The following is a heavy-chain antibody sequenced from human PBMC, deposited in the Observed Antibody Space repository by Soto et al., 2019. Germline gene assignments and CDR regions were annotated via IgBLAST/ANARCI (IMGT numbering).Heavy chain of an antibody. CDR3: ARGNYDFWNPGYYHYYYYYGMDV. J-gene: IGHJ6*02. CDR2: INPNSGGT. Sequence: GASVKVSCKASGYTFTGYYIHWVRQAPGQGLEWMGWINPNSGGTNYAQKFQGWVTMTRDTSISTAYMELSRLRSDDTAVYYCARGNYDFWNPGYYHYYYYYGMDVWGQGTTVTVSS. V-gene: IGHV1-2*04. D-gene: IGHD3-3*01. CDR1: GYTFTGYY.